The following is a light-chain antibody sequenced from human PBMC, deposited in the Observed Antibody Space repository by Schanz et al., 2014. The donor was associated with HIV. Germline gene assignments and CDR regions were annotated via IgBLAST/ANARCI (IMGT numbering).Light chain of an antibody. CDR3: QQYNTWPRT. J-gene: IGKJ1*01. Sequence: EIVLTQSPGTLSLSPGERATLSCRASRSVNSYLAWYQQKPGQAPRLLIYGASSRATGIPVRFSGSGSGTDFTLTISRLEPEDFAVYYCQQYNTWPRTFGQGTKVELK. CDR2: GAS. CDR1: RSVNSY. V-gene: IGKV3-20*01.